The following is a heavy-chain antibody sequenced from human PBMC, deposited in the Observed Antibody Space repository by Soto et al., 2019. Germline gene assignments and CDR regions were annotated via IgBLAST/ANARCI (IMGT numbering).Heavy chain of an antibody. V-gene: IGHV3-30*03. CDR3: TGEVASGY. D-gene: IGHD2-8*02. Sequence: QVQLVESGGGVVQPGRSLRLSCAVSGFTVSTYGMHWVRQAPGKGLGWGAVISRDGGTKYYADSVKGRFTISRDNSRNTLFLEMNSLRGDDMAVYYCTGEVASGYWGQGTLVTVSS. CDR1: GFTVSTYG. CDR2: ISRDGGTK. J-gene: IGHJ4*02.